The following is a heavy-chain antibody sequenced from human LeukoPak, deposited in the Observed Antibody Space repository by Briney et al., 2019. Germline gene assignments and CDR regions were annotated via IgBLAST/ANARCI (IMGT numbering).Heavy chain of an antibody. J-gene: IGHJ4*02. CDR3: ARHTGSWSGYFGPLRY. V-gene: IGHV4-39*01. CDR1: GGSISSSRYY. D-gene: IGHD3-3*01. CDR2: IYYSGST. Sequence: PSETLSLACTVSGGSISSSRYYWGWIRQPPGKGLEWIVSIYYSGSTYYNPSLKSRVTISVDTSKNQFSLKLSSVTAADTAVYYCARHTGSWSGYFGPLRYWGQGTLVTVSS.